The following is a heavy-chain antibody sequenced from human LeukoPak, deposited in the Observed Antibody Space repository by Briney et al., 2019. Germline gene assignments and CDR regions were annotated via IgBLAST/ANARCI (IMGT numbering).Heavy chain of an antibody. CDR2: ISWNSGSI. Sequence: GRSLRLSCAASGFTFDDYAMHWVRQAPGKGLEWVSGISWNSGSIGYADSVKGRFTISRDNAKNSLYLQMNSLRAEDTALYYCAKGTGYSSGWYDYWGQGTLVTVSS. J-gene: IGHJ4*02. CDR1: GFTFDDYA. CDR3: AKGTGYSSGWYDY. V-gene: IGHV3-9*01. D-gene: IGHD6-19*01.